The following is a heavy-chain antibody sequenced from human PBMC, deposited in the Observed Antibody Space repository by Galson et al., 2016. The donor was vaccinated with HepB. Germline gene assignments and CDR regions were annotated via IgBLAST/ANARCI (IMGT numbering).Heavy chain of an antibody. CDR2: IAWDDDK. CDR3: AHRRGNYHDSSGYYSGFAF. V-gene: IGHV2-70*12. J-gene: IGHJ4*02. Sequence: PALVKPTQTVTLTCTFSGFSLSTNGMYVTWIRQPPGKALEWLALIAWDDDKYYNTSLRTRLTITKDTSRDQVVLTMTDMDPVDTATYYCAHRRGNYHDSSGYYSGFAFWGQGIRVTVSS. D-gene: IGHD3-22*01. CDR1: GFSLSTNGMY.